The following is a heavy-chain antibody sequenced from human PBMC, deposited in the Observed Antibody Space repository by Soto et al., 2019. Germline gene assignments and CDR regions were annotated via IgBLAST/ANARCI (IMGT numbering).Heavy chain of an antibody. D-gene: IGHD3-22*01. CDR1: GSSISSGYY. CDR2: GFHRGTT. V-gene: IGHV4-38-2*01. Sequence: SSETLSLTCAVSGSSISSGYYWGWIRQRPAQGPEWIGNGFHRGTTYYNPYLKSRDVISVDTSKNEFSLRLDTVTAAVTAVYYCARVDSPYYYNSSGYFTYWGQGIPVTVS. J-gene: IGHJ4*02. CDR3: ARVDSPYYYNSSGYFTY.